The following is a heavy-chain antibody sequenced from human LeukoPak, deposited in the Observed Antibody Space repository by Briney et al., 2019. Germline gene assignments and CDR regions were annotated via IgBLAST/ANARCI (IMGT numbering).Heavy chain of an antibody. J-gene: IGHJ4*02. V-gene: IGHV3-48*02. Sequence: GGSLRLSCAASGFTFSSYSMNWVRQAPGKGLEWVSYISSSSTIYYADSVKGRFTISRDNAKNSLYLQMNSLRDEDTAVYYCARDGVIRDSGTDYWGQGTLVTVSS. D-gene: IGHD3-3*01. CDR2: ISSSSTI. CDR1: GFTFSSYS. CDR3: ARDGVIRDSGTDY.